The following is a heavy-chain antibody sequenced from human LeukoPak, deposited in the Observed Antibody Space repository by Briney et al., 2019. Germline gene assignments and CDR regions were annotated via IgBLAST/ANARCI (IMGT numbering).Heavy chain of an antibody. J-gene: IGHJ4*02. CDR3: ARDTIGIGLRLGEYTDY. CDR2: INHSGST. Sequence: SETLSLTCAVYGGSFSGYYWSWIRQPPGKGLEWIGEINHSGSTNYNPSLKSRVTISVDTSKKQFSLKLSSVTAADTAVYYCARDTIGIGLRLGEYTDYWGQGILVTVSS. V-gene: IGHV4-34*01. CDR1: GGSFSGYY. D-gene: IGHD3-16*01.